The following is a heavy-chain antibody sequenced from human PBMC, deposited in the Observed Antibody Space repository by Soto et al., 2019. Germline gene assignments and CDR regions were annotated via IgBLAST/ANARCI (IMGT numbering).Heavy chain of an antibody. CDR2: VFWNDDK. CDR1: GFSFGVSGVG. J-gene: IGHJ4*02. CDR3: ARAYTYDFDH. D-gene: IGHD2-21*01. Sequence: KESGPTLVNPTQTLTLTCTFSGFSFGVSGVGVGWIRQPPGRALEWLGLVFWNDDKRYSPSLESRLTLTKDTSNNQVVLTVTNLDPGDTGTYYCARAYTYDFDHWGQGTLVTASS. V-gene: IGHV2-5*01.